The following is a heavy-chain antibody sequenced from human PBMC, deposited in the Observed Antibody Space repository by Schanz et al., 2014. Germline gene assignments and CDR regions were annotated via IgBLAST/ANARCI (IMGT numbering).Heavy chain of an antibody. D-gene: IGHD1-1*01. CDR1: GFTFSGFC. CDR2: IKKDGSEK. CDR3: ARGRVLES. V-gene: IGHV3-7*01. Sequence: EVQLLESGGGLVQPGGSLRLSCAASGFTFSGFCMTWVRQAPGKGLEWVANIKKDGSEKYYVDSVKGRFTISRDNAKNSLFLQMISLRPEDTAVYYCARGRVLESWGQGTLVTVSS. J-gene: IGHJ5*02.